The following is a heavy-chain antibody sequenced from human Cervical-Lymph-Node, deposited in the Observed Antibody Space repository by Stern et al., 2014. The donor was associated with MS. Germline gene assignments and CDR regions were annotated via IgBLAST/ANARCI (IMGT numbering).Heavy chain of an antibody. CDR1: GDFVTNTNY. D-gene: IGHD6-25*01. Sequence: QLQLQESGPGLVKPSETLSLTCVVSGDFVTNTNYWSWVRQSPGKGLEWIGEISYTGGTTYNPSLKSRVLMSLDNSRNQFSLIRASVTATDTAVYFCARRGGQRLIHFDSWGQGTLVTVSS. J-gene: IGHJ4*02. CDR2: ISYTGGT. CDR3: ARRGGQRLIHFDS. V-gene: IGHV4-4*02.